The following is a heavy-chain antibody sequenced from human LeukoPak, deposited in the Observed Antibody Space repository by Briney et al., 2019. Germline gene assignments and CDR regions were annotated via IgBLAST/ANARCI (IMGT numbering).Heavy chain of an antibody. D-gene: IGHD2-2*02. CDR2: IWYDGSNK. J-gene: IGHJ4*02. CDR1: GFTFSSYG. V-gene: IGHV3-33*01. Sequence: GRSLRLSCAASGFTFSSYGMHWVRQAPGKGLEWVAVIWYDGSNKYYADYVKGRFTISRDNSKNTLYLQMNSLRAEDTAVYYCARDRHCSSTSCYTYFDYWGQGTLVTVSS. CDR3: ARDRHCSSTSCYTYFDY.